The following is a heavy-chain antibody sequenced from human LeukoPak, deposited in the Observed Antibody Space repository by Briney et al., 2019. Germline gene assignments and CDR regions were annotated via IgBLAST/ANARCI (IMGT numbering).Heavy chain of an antibody. J-gene: IGHJ4*02. D-gene: IGHD3-22*01. V-gene: IGHV1-46*01. CDR1: GYTFTSYY. CDR3: AREEAAYDSSGYFDY. CDR2: INPSGGST. Sequence: ASVKVSCKASGYTFTSYYMHWVRQAPGQGLEWMGIINPSGGSTSYAQKFQGRVTMTRDMSTSTVYMELSSLRSEDTAVYYCAREEAAYDSSGYFDYWGQGTLVTVSS.